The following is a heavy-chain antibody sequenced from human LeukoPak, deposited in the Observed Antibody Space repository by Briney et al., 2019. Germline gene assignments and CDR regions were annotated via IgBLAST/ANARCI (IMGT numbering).Heavy chain of an antibody. CDR3: ARQRAYYGSGSYYSGFDY. V-gene: IGHV4-39*01. D-gene: IGHD3-10*01. CDR1: GDSISSSSYY. J-gene: IGHJ4*02. CDR2: IYYSGST. Sequence: SETLSLTCTVSGDSISSSSYYWAWIRQPPGKGLGWIGSIYYSGSTHYNPSLESRVTMSVDTSKNQLSLKLTSVTAVDAAVYYCARQRAYYGSGSYYSGFDYWGQGALITVSS.